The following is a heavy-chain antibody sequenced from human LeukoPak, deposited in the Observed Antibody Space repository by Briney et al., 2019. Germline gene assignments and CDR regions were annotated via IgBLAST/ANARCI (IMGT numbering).Heavy chain of an antibody. CDR1: GFTFSGSD. V-gene: IGHV3-73*01. D-gene: IGHD2-21*01. Sequence: GGSLRLSCAASGFTFSGSDIHWVRQACGKGLEWVGRIRSKRYNYATAYAASVEGTFTISRDDSKNSAYLQMNSLKTEDTAVYYCTRLSIVAHYYFDYWGQGTLVTVSS. CDR3: TRLSIVAHYYFDY. J-gene: IGHJ4*02. CDR2: IRSKRYNYAT.